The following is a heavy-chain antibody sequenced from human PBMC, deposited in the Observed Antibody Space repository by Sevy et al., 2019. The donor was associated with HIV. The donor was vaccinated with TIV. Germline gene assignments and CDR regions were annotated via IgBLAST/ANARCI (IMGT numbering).Heavy chain of an antibody. CDR2: ISSSSSTI. J-gene: IGHJ3*02. V-gene: IGHV3-48*02. Sequence: GGSLRLSCAASGFTFSSYSMNWVRQAPGKGLEWVSYISSSSSTIYYADSVKGRFTISRDNAKNSLYLQMNSLRDEDTAVYYCARDGPTVTKEGGGFAFDIWGQGTMVTVSS. CDR3: ARDGPTVTKEGGGFAFDI. CDR1: GFTFSSYS. D-gene: IGHD4-17*01.